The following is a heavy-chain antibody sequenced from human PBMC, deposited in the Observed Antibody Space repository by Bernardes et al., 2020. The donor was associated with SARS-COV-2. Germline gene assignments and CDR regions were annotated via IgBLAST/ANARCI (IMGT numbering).Heavy chain of an antibody. V-gene: IGHV3-30*18. D-gene: IGHD3-22*01. Sequence: GGSLRLSCAASGFTFSSYGMHWVRQAPGKGLEWVAVISYDGSNKYYADSVKGRFTISRDNSKNTLYLQMNSLRAEDTAVYYCAKDLPLYYYDSSGPYWGQGTLVTVSS. CDR3: AKDLPLYYYDSSGPY. CDR1: GFTFSSYG. J-gene: IGHJ4*02. CDR2: ISYDGSNK.